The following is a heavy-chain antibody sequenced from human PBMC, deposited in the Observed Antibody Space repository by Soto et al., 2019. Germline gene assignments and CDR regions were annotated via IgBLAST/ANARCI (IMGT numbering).Heavy chain of an antibody. J-gene: IGHJ6*02. D-gene: IGHD3-10*01. Sequence: SETLSLTCTVSGDSISRGGFFWSWIRQHPGEGLEWIGYIYYSGSTYYNPSLKSRVNISVDTSKNHFSLTLGSVTAPDTAVYYCARGAMLRGPGYYYALDVWGQGTTVTVSS. CDR1: GDSISRGGFF. CDR2: IYYSGST. CDR3: ARGAMLRGPGYYYALDV. V-gene: IGHV4-31*03.